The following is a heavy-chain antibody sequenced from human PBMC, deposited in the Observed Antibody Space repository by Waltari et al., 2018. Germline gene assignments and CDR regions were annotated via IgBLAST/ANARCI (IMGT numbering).Heavy chain of an antibody. J-gene: IGHJ4*02. Sequence: QVQLVQSGAEVKKPGASVKVSCKASGYTLTSLDLIWVSQATGQGLEWMGWMNPNSEDTGYAQKFQGRVTMTRNSSINTAYMELSSLTSDDTAVYYCARGSPTGIFGAEPPRYWGQGTLVTVSS. V-gene: IGHV1-8*01. D-gene: IGHD3-3*01. CDR3: ARGSPTGIFGAEPPRY. CDR1: GYTLTSLD. CDR2: MNPNSEDT.